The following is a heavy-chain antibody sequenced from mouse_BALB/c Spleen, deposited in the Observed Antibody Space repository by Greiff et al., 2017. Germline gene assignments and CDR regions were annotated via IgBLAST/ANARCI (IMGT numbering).Heavy chain of an antibody. CDR2: IDPANGNT. V-gene: IGHV14-3*02. Sequence: VQLKQSGAELVKPGASVKLSCTASGFNIKDTYMHWVKQRPEQGLEWIGRIDPANGNTKYDPKFQGKATITADTSSNTAYLQLSSLTSEDTAVYYCARWGNGAIYAMDYWGQGTSVTVSS. CDR3: ARWGNGAIYAMDY. J-gene: IGHJ4*01. D-gene: IGHD2-1*01. CDR1: GFNIKDTY.